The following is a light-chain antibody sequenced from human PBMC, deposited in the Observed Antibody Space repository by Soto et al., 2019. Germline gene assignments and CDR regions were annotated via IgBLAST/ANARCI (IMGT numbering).Light chain of an antibody. CDR3: QQYNNWFQKWT. CDR1: QSVSSN. CDR2: GAS. Sequence: EIVMTQSPATLSVSPGERATLSCRASQSVSSNLAWYQQKPGQAPRLLIYGASTRATGIPARFSGSGSGTEFTLTISSLQSEDFAVYYCQQYNNWFQKWTFGQGTKVAIK. V-gene: IGKV3-15*01. J-gene: IGKJ1*01.